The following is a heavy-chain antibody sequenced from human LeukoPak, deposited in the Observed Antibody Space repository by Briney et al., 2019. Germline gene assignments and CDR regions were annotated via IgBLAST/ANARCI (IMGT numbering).Heavy chain of an antibody. J-gene: IGHJ4*02. D-gene: IGHD2-21*02. CDR2: ISSSSSYI. CDR3: ARDYCGGDCYPDY. V-gene: IGHV3-21*01. CDR1: GFTFSRYS. Sequence: GGSLRLSCAASGFTFSRYSMNWVRQAPGKGLEWVSSISSSSSYIYYADSVKGRFTISRDNAKNSLYLQMNSLRAEDTAVYYCARDYCGGDCYPDYWGQGTLVTVSS.